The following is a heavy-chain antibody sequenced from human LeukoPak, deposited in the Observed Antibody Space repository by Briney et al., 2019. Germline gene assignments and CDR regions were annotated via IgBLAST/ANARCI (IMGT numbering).Heavy chain of an antibody. CDR3: AKGVCGSIACHLDY. V-gene: IGHV3-23*01. J-gene: IGHJ4*02. CDR1: GFSFSSYA. D-gene: IGHD2-2*01. Sequence: GGSLRLSCAASGFSFSSYAMSWVRQAPGKGLEWVSIISETGDKTYYADSVEGRFTISRDNSKNTLYRQLNSLRAEDTAAFYCAKGVCGSIACHLDYWGQGTLVTVSS. CDR2: ISETGDKT.